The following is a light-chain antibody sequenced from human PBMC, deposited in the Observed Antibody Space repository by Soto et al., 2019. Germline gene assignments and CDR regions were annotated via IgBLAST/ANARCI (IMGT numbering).Light chain of an antibody. V-gene: IGLV1-44*01. Sequence: QSVLTQPPSASGTPGQTIAISCSGGSSNIGSHTVNWYQQLPGTAPRLLIYSNTQRPSGVPDRFSGSKSGTSAPLAISGLQSEYEGDYYCAAWDDSLNGVVFGRGTKLNVL. CDR2: SNT. CDR1: SSNIGSHT. J-gene: IGLJ2*01. CDR3: AAWDDSLNGVV.